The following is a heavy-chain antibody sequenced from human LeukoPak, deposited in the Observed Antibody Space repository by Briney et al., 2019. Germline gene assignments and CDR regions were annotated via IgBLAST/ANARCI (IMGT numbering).Heavy chain of an antibody. Sequence: SETLSLTCTVSGGSISSSSYYWGWIRQPPGKGLEWIGSIYYSESTYYNPSLKSRVTISVDTSKNQFSLNLRSVTAADTAVYYCARLYYDSSGYYQICYFDYWGQGTLVTVSS. CDR2: IYYSEST. CDR1: GGSISSSSYY. V-gene: IGHV4-39*01. D-gene: IGHD3-22*01. J-gene: IGHJ4*02. CDR3: ARLYYDSSGYYQICYFDY.